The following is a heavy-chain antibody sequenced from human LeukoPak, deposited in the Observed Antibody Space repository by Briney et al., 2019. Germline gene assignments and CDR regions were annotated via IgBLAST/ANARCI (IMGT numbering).Heavy chain of an antibody. V-gene: IGHV1-46*01. CDR3: ARDGSHWDFDS. CDR1: GYXFINDY. Sequence: ASVKVSCKPSGYXFINDYIHWVRQAPGQGLEWMGRIIPRGGATIYAQNFQGRLTVTRDTSTSTVLMELTSLRSEDTAVYYCARDGSHWDFDSWGQGTLVTVSS. CDR2: IIPRGGAT. D-gene: IGHD7-27*01. J-gene: IGHJ4*02.